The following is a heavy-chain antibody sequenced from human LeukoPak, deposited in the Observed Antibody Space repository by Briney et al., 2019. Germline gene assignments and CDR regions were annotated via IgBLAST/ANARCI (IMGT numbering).Heavy chain of an antibody. J-gene: IGHJ4*02. CDR2: ISAYNGNT. V-gene: IGHV1-18*01. CDR3: VRGGGYYDSSGYYSFDY. D-gene: IGHD3-22*01. Sequence: ASVKVSCKASGYTFTSYGISWVRQAPGQGLEWMGWISAYNGNTNYAQKLQGRVTMTTDTSTSTAYMELRSLRSDDTAVYYCVRGGGYYDSSGYYSFDYWGQGTLVTVSS. CDR1: GYTFTSYG.